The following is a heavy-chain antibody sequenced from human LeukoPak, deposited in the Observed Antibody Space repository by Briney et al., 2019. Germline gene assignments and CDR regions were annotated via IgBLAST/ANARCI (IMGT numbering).Heavy chain of an antibody. D-gene: IGHD3-3*01. Sequence: GASVKVSCKASGYSFTSYGFNWVRQAPGQGLEWMGWMSAYNGKTNYAHSLQGRVTVTADTSTSTAYMELSSLRSEDTAVYYCARGQGRYDFWSGYYYNWFDPWGQGTLVTVSS. CDR3: ARGQGRYDFWSGYYYNWFDP. V-gene: IGHV1-18*01. CDR1: GYSFTSYG. CDR2: MSAYNGKT. J-gene: IGHJ5*02.